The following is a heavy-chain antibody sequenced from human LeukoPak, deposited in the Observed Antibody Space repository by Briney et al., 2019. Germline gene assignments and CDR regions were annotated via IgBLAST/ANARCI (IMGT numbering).Heavy chain of an antibody. CDR1: GLTFTTFV. Sequence: GGSLRLSCAVYGLTFTTFVMSCIRHAARKGREWVSAISGGGEDTFYTDSGKGRLSIPRHNPEHTLYRQMNSLRAEDTAIYYCAKPRAMTTGVGWYFDLWGRGTLVTVSS. J-gene: IGHJ2*01. V-gene: IGHV3-23*01. CDR3: AKPRAMTTGVGWYFDL. D-gene: IGHD1-1*01. CDR2: ISGGGEDT.